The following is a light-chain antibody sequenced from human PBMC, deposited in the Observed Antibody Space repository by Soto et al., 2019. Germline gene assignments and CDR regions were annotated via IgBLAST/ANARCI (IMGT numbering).Light chain of an antibody. V-gene: IGKV1-39*01. CDR1: QSISSY. J-gene: IGKJ1*01. CDR3: QQSYSTLRT. Sequence: IQMTQSPSSLSASVGDRVTITCRASQSISSYLNWYQQKPGKAPKLLIYAASSLQSGVPSRFSGSGSGTDFTLTISSLQPEDFATYYCQQSYSTLRTFGQGTKDDIK. CDR2: AAS.